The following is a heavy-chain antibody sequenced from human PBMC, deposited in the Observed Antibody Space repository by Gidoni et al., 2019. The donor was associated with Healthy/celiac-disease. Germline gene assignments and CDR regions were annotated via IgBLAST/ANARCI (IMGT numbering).Heavy chain of an antibody. CDR2: ISGSGGST. CDR3: AKDVYDLYYFDY. V-gene: IGHV3-23*01. J-gene: IGHJ4*02. Sequence: EVQLLASGGGSVQPVVCLIRTVASSGFTFSSYAMSWVRQDQGQGLEWVSSISGSGGSTYYADSVKGRFTISRDNSKNTLYLQMNSLRAEDTAVYYCAKDVYDLYYFDYWGQGTLGTVSS. CDR1: GFTFSSYA. D-gene: IGHD3-3*01.